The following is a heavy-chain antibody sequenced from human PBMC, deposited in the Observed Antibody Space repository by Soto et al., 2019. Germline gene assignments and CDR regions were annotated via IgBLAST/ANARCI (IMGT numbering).Heavy chain of an antibody. CDR3: ARDPDLIEAAGNYFDY. Sequence: GGSLRLSCAASGFTFSDYGMHWVRQAPGKGLEWVAVVSFDGVNKHYRDSVKGRFTISRDIAKNMLYLQMTSLRLEDTALYYCARDPDLIEAAGNYFDYWGQGTLVTVSS. CDR2: VSFDGVNK. CDR1: GFTFSDYG. D-gene: IGHD6-13*01. V-gene: IGHV3-30*03. J-gene: IGHJ4*02.